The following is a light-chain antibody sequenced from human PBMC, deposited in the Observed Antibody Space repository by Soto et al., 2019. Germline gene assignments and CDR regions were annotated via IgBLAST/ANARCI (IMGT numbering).Light chain of an antibody. CDR2: EVR. CDR3: ISYTGSDTSYV. CDR1: SSDVGSYNF. V-gene: IGLV2-14*01. Sequence: QSVLTQPASVSGSPGQSITISCTGTSSDVGSYNFVAWYQQSPGKTPKLMIYEVRNRPSGVSSRFSGSKSGNTASLTISGLQAEDEADYYCISYTGSDTSYVFGTGTKLTVL. J-gene: IGLJ1*01.